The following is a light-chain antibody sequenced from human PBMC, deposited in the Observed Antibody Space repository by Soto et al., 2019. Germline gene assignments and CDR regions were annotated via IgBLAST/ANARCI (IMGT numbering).Light chain of an antibody. V-gene: IGKV3-11*01. CDR1: QSVSSY. CDR2: DAS. CDR3: QLRGSWPIT. Sequence: EIVLTQSPATLSLSPGERATLSCRASQSVSSYLAWYQQKPGQAPRLLIYDASNRATGIPARFSGSGSGTDFTLTVSSLEPEDFAVYFCQLRGSWPITFGQGTRLEIK. J-gene: IGKJ5*01.